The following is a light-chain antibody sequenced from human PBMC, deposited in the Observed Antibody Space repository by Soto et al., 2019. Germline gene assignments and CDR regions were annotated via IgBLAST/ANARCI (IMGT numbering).Light chain of an antibody. CDR3: QQSYSTPRG. V-gene: IGKV1-5*01. J-gene: IGKJ1*01. Sequence: DIQMTQSPSTLSASVGDRVTITCRASQSISRWLAWSQQKPGKAPKLLIYDASTLEVGVPSRFSGSASGTEFTLTISSLQPDDFATYYCQQSYSTPRGFGQGTKVDIK. CDR2: DAS. CDR1: QSISRW.